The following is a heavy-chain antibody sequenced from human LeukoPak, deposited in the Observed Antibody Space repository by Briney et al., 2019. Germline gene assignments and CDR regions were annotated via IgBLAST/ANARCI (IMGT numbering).Heavy chain of an antibody. J-gene: IGHJ3*02. Sequence: ASVKVSCKASGYTFTGYHMHWVRQAPGQGLEWMGWINPNSGGTNYAQKFQGRVTMTRDKSISTAYMELSRLRSDDTAVYYCATGYITMIVGAFDIWGQGTMVTVSS. CDR1: GYTFTGYH. V-gene: IGHV1-2*02. D-gene: IGHD3-22*01. CDR3: ATGYITMIVGAFDI. CDR2: INPNSGGT.